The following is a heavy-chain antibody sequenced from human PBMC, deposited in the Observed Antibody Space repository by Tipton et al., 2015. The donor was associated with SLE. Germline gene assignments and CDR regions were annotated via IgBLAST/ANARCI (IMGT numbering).Heavy chain of an antibody. J-gene: IGHJ3*02. CDR3: ARDRLGRAPDASDI. V-gene: IGHV1-2*02. CDR2: INPNSGGT. Sequence: QLVQSGAEVKKPGASVKVSCKASGYTFTGYYMHWVRQAPGQGLEWMGWINPNSGGTNYAQKFQGRVAMTRDTSISTAYMELSRLRSDDTAVYYCARDRLGRAPDASDIWGQGTMVTVSS. D-gene: IGHD3-10*01. CDR1: GYTFTGYY.